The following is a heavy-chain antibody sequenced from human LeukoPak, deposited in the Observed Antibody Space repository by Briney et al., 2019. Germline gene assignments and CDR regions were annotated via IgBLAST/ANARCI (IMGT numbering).Heavy chain of an antibody. CDR3: ARVYYYDSSGYSPPAFDI. CDR1: GFTFSSYS. D-gene: IGHD3-22*01. J-gene: IGHJ3*02. V-gene: IGHV3-21*01. CDR2: ISSSSSYI. Sequence: NPGGSLRLSCAASGFTFSSYSMNWVRQAPGKGLEWVSSISSSSSYIYYADSVKGRFTISRDNAKNSLYLQMNSLRAEDTAVYYCARVYYYDSSGYSPPAFDIWGQGTMVTVSS.